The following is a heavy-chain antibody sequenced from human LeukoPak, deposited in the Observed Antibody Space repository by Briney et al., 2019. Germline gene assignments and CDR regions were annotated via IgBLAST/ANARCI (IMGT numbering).Heavy chain of an antibody. J-gene: IGHJ4*02. CDR2: ISGSGGTT. CDR1: GFTFSSSA. D-gene: IGHD5-12*01. CDR3: AKGTQSEGYGTYYFDY. V-gene: IGHV3-23*01. Sequence: GGPLRLSCAASGFTFSSSAMSWVRQAPGKGLEWGSGISGSGGTTHYADSVKGRFTISRDNSKNTLYLQMNSLRAGDTAVYYCAKGTQSEGYGTYYFDYWGQGTLVTVSS.